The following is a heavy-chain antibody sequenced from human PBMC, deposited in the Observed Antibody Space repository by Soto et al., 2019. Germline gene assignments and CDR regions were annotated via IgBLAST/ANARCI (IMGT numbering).Heavy chain of an antibody. V-gene: IGHV3-7*01. CDR1: GFTFSSYW. J-gene: IGHJ6*03. Sequence: EVQLVESGGGLVQPGGSLRLSCAASGFTFSSYWMSWVRQAPGKGLEWVANIKQDGSEKYYVDSVKGRFTISRDNAKNSLYLQMNSLRAEDTAVYYCARWDLGARTYSSGWYSTSYYYYMDVWGKGTTVTVSS. CDR2: IKQDGSEK. CDR3: ARWDLGARTYSSGWYSTSYYYYMDV. D-gene: IGHD6-19*01.